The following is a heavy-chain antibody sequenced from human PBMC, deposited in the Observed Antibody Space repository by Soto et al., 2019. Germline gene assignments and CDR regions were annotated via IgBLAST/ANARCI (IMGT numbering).Heavy chain of an antibody. V-gene: IGHV1-69*18. CDR3: ARDGGFGELKY. J-gene: IGHJ4*02. D-gene: IGHD3-10*01. CDR1: GATFSGYP. CDR2: IIPVIGTT. Sequence: QVQVVQSGAELKKPGSSVKVSCKASGATFSGYPINWVRQAPGEGLEWMGRIIPVIGTTNDAQRFEGRVTFTADESTNTAYMELRGLLSGDTAVYYCARDGGFGELKYWGPGTLVTVSS.